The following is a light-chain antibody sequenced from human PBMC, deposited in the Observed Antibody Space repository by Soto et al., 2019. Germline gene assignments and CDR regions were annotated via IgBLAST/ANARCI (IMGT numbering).Light chain of an antibody. J-gene: IGKJ1*01. V-gene: IGKV1-16*01. Sequence: DIQMTQSPSSLSASVGDRVTITCQASQDISNYLNWYQQKPGKAPKLLIYAASSLQSGVPSRFSGSGSGTEFTLTISSLQPDDFATYYCQQYNSYSTFGQGTKVDI. CDR1: QDISNY. CDR3: QQYNSYST. CDR2: AAS.